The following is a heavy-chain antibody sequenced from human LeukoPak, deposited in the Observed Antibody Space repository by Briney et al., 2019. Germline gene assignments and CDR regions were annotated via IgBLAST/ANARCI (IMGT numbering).Heavy chain of an antibody. Sequence: GGSLRLSCAASGFTFDDYAMHWVRQAPGKGLEGVSGISWNSGSIGYADSVRGRFTISRDNAKNSLYLQMNSLRAEDTALYYCAKDMSGYSYGPFDYWGQGTLVTVSS. D-gene: IGHD5-18*01. CDR2: ISWNSGSI. J-gene: IGHJ4*02. CDR3: AKDMSGYSYGPFDY. CDR1: GFTFDDYA. V-gene: IGHV3-9*01.